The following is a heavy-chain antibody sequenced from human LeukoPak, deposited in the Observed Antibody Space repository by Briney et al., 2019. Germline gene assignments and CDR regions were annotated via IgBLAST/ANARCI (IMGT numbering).Heavy chain of an antibody. Sequence: GGSLRLSCVASGFTFSDAWMSWGRQAPGKGLEWVGRIKRKTDGGTSDFAAPVKGRFTISRDESRNTFFLQMNSLKTEDTAVYYCTTGGDEYFDYWGQGALVTVSS. CDR3: TTGGDEYFDY. CDR2: IKRKTDGGTS. V-gene: IGHV3-15*01. CDR1: GFTFSDAW. J-gene: IGHJ4*02.